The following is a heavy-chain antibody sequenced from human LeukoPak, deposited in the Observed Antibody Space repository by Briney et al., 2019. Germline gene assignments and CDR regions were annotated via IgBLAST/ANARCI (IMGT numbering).Heavy chain of an antibody. CDR1: GGTFSSYA. CDR2: IIPILDIA. D-gene: IGHD3-10*01. J-gene: IGHJ6*02. Sequence: ASVKVSCKASGGTFSSYAISWVRQAPGQGLECMGRIIPILDIATYAQKFQGRVTITADKSTSTAYMELSSLSSGDTAVYYCARDQGVTDPPPYGLDVWGQGTTVTVSS. CDR3: ARDQGVTDPPPYGLDV. V-gene: IGHV1-69*04.